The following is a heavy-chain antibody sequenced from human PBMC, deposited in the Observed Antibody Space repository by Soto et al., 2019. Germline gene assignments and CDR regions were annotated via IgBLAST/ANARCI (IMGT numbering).Heavy chain of an antibody. CDR2: IDPSDSYT. J-gene: IGHJ6*02. D-gene: IGHD2-15*01. CDR3: AGTPHYCRGGSCFTYYGMDV. V-gene: IGHV5-10-1*01. Sequence: PGESLKISCKGSGYSFTSYWISWVRQMPGKGLEWMGRIDPSDSYTNYSPSFQGHVTISADKSISTAYLQWSSLEASDTAMYYCAGTPHYCRGGSCFTYYGMDVWGQGTTVTVSS. CDR1: GYSFTSYW.